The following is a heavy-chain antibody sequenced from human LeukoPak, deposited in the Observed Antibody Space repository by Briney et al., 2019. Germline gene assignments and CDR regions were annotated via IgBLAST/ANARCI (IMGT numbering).Heavy chain of an antibody. CDR1: GFTFSDYY. CDR2: ISSSGSTI. V-gene: IGHV3-11*04. J-gene: IGHJ3*02. D-gene: IGHD6-13*01. CDR3: ARGLSSSSWYFDAFDI. Sequence: GGSLRLSCAASGFTFSDYYMSWIRQAPGKGLEWVSYISSSGSTIYYADSVKGRFTISRDNAKNSLYLQMNSLRAEDTAVYYCARGLSSSSWYFDAFDIWGQGTMVTVSS.